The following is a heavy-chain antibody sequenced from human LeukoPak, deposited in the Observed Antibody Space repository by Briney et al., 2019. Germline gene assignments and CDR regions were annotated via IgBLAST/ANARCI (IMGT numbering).Heavy chain of an antibody. CDR3: ARLVVVPAAIYYYYGMDV. V-gene: IGHV1-2*02. CDR2: INPNSGGT. D-gene: IGHD2-2*01. J-gene: IGHJ6*02. CDR1: GYTFTGYY. Sequence: ASVKVSCKASGYTFTGYYMHWVRRAPGQGLEWMGWINPNSGGTNYAQEFQGRVTMTRDTSISTAYMELSRLRSDDTAVYYCARLVVVPAAIYYYYGMDVWGQGTTVTVSS.